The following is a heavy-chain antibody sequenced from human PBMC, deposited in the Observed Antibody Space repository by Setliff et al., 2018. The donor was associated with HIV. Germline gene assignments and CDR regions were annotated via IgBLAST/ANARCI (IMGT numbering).Heavy chain of an antibody. V-gene: IGHV1-46*01. CDR1: GYTFTTYH. D-gene: IGHD3-22*01. CDR3: ARDPYDSSGYHFDF. CDR2: INPKNRST. J-gene: IGHJ4*02. Sequence: ASVKVSCKASGYTFTTYHMHWLRQAPGQGLEWMGIINPKNRSTTYAQRFQDRVTMTSDTSTNTFYMELSSLKSEDTAVYYCARDPYDSSGYHFDFWGQGTLVTVSS.